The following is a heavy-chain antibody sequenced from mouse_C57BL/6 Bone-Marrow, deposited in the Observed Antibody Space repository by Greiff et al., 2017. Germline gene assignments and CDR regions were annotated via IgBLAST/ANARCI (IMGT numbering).Heavy chain of an antibody. CDR1: GYTFTSYG. CDR3: ARWGSYADYLDY. V-gene: IGHV1-81*01. CDR2: IYPRSGNT. J-gene: IGHJ2*01. Sequence: QVQLQQSGAELARPGASVKLSCKASGYTFTSYGISWVKQRTGQGLEWIGEIYPRSGNTYYNEKFKGKATLTADKSSSTAYMELRSLTSEDSAVYFCARWGSYADYLDYWGQGTTLSVSS. D-gene: IGHD2-4*01.